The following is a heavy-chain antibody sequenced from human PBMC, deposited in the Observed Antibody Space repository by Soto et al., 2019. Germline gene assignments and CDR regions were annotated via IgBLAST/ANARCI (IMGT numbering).Heavy chain of an antibody. D-gene: IGHD3-3*01. CDR3: ARGGGVGVAGSAAFDM. CDR2: INPATGAA. J-gene: IGHJ3*02. CDR1: GYPVTAYY. Sequence: QLHLVQSGAVVKKPGASVTVSCSASGYPVTAYYMHWVRQAPGRGLEWMGGINPATGAAKYTQTFQGRVTMPRDTSTGTVFRELGGLTSEDTAVFYWARGGGVGVAGSAAFDMWGQGTLVTVSS. V-gene: IGHV1-2*02.